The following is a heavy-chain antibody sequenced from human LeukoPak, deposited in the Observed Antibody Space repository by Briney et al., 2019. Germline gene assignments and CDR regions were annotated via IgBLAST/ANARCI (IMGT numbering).Heavy chain of an antibody. CDR1: GFIFKNYG. D-gene: IGHD5-18*01. Sequence: GGSLRLSCAASGFIFKNYGMHWVGQDPGKGLEWVAVVSDDGSKKFYADSVRGRFTASRDNSKNTLFLQMNSLRTEDTAVYYCAKEVRGFSYGSDWGQGTLVTVSS. CDR2: VSDDGSKK. V-gene: IGHV3-30*18. J-gene: IGHJ4*02. CDR3: AKEVRGFSYGSD.